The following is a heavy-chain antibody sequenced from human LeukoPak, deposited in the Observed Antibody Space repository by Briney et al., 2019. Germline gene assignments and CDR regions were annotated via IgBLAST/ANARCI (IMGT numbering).Heavy chain of an antibody. J-gene: IGHJ4*02. CDR3: ARVADEGFGQDY. D-gene: IGHD2-15*01. CDR1: GFSFSDHY. CDR2: IYSGGST. V-gene: IGHV3-66*02. Sequence: PGGSLRLSCAASGFSFSDHYMSWVRQAPGKGLEWVSVIYSGGSTYYADSVKGRFTISRDNSKNTLYLQMNSLRAEDTAVYYCARVADEGFGQDYWGQGTLVTVSS.